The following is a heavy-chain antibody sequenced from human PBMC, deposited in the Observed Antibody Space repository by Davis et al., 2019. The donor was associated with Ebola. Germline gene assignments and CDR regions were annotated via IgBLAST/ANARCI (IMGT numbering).Heavy chain of an antibody. J-gene: IGHJ5*02. D-gene: IGHD2-2*01. CDR3: ARAGGVPAAKNWFDP. Sequence: PGGSLRLSCTVSGGSISSYYWSWIRQPPGKGLEWIGYIYYSGSTNYNPSLKSRVTISVDTSKNQFSLKLSSVTAADTAVYYCARAGGVPAAKNWFDPWGQGTLVTVSS. CDR2: IYYSGST. CDR1: GGSISSYY. V-gene: IGHV4-59*01.